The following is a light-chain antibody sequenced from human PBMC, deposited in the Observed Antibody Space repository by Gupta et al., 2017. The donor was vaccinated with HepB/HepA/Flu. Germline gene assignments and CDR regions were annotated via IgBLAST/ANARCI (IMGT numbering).Light chain of an antibody. CDR2: KAS. CDR1: QSINNW. CDR3: QQYNTNSET. Sequence: DIQMTQSPSTLSAYVGDRVTITCRASQSINNWLAWYQQKPGKAPKLLIYKASTLESGVPSRFSGSGSGTEFTLTISSLQPDDFATYYCQQYNTNSETFGQGTKVEI. J-gene: IGKJ1*01. V-gene: IGKV1-5*03.